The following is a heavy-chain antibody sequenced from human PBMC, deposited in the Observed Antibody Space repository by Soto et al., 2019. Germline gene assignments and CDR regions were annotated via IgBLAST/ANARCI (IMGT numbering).Heavy chain of an antibody. V-gene: IGHV1-24*01. CDR2: FDPEDGET. D-gene: IGHD3-22*01. CDR1: GYTLTELS. CDR3: ATAYLDDSSREFDD. Sequence: ASVKVSCKVSGYTLTELSMHWVRQAPGKGLEWMGGFDPEDGETIYAQKFQGRVTMTEDTSTDTAYMELSSLRSEDTAVYYCATAYLDDSSREFDDLGQGTLVTVSS. J-gene: IGHJ4*02.